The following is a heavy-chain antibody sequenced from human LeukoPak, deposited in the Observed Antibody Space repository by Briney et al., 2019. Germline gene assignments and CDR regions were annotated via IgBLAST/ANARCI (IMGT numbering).Heavy chain of an antibody. CDR3: ARDPGRIQPPSGWFDP. Sequence: GGSLRLSCAASGFTFSSYGMHWVRRAPGKGLEWVAVIWYDGNNKYYADSVKGRFTISRDNSKNTLYLQMNSLRAEDTAVYYCARDPGRIQPPSGWFDPWGQGTLVTVSS. CDR1: GFTFSSYG. J-gene: IGHJ5*02. CDR2: IWYDGNNK. V-gene: IGHV3-33*01. D-gene: IGHD5-18*01.